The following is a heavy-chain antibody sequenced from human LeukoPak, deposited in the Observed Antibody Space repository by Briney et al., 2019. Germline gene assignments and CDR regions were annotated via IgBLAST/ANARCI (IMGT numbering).Heavy chain of an antibody. D-gene: IGHD3-10*01. Sequence: GSSVKVSCKASGGTFSSYAISWVRQAPGQGLEWMGRIIPILGIANYAQKFQGRVAITADKSTSTAYMELSSLRSEDTAVYYCARSVGSRYYGSGREYYYYGMDVWGQGTTVTVSS. CDR1: GGTFSSYA. V-gene: IGHV1-69*04. CDR3: ARSVGSRYYGSGREYYYYGMDV. J-gene: IGHJ6*02. CDR2: IIPILGIA.